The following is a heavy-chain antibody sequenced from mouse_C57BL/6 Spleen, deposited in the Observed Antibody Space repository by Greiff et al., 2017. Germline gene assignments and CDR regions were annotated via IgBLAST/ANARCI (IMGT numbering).Heavy chain of an antibody. D-gene: IGHD2-4*01. J-gene: IGHJ4*01. CDR2: INYDGSST. V-gene: IGHV5-16*01. Sequence: VQLKESEGGLVQPGSSMKLSCTASGFTFSDYYMAWVRQVPEKGLEWVANINYDGSSTYYLDSLKSRFIISRDNAKNILYLQMSSLKSEDTATYYCARGDYDLYYAMDYWGQGTSVTVSS. CDR1: GFTFSDYY. CDR3: ARGDYDLYYAMDY.